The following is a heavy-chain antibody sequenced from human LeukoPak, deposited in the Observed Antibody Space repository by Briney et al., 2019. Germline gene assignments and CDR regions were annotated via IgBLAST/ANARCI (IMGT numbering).Heavy chain of an antibody. CDR3: ASAREDGGFDP. D-gene: IGHD4-17*01. Sequence: ASVKVSCKASGYTFTAYYIHWVRQAPGQGLEWMGWLNTNGGGTKCAQNFQGRVTMTRDTSINTAYMELSGLRSDDTAVYYCASAREDGGFDPWGQGTLVTVSS. V-gene: IGHV1-2*02. J-gene: IGHJ5*02. CDR2: LNTNGGGT. CDR1: GYTFTAYY.